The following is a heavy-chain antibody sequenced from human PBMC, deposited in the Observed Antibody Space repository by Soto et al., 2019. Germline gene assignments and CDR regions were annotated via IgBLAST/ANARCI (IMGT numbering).Heavy chain of an antibody. V-gene: IGHV4-61*01. CDR1: GGSVSSGSYY. CDR3: AREEGYSYVYSA. J-gene: IGHJ3*01. CDR2: IYYSGST. Sequence: QVQLQESGPGLVKPSETLSLTCTVSGGSVSSGSYYWSWIRQPPGKGLEWSGYIYYSGSTNYNPSPKSRVTISVDTSKNQCSLKLSSVTAADTAVYYCAREEGYSYVYSAWGQGTMVTVSS. D-gene: IGHD5-18*01.